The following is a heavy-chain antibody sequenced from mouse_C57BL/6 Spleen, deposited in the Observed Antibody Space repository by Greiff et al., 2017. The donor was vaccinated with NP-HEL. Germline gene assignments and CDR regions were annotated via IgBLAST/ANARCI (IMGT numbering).Heavy chain of an antibody. CDR2: IWSGGST. CDR1: GFSLTSYG. J-gene: IGHJ1*03. CDR3: ARGGYYGSSYAWYFDV. V-gene: IGHV2-2*01. D-gene: IGHD1-1*01. Sequence: VKLQQSGPGLVQPSQSLSITCTVSGFSLTSYGVHWVRQSPGKGLEWLGVIWSGGSTDYNAAFISRLSISKDNSKSQVFFKMNSLQADDTAIYYCARGGYYGSSYAWYFDVWGTGTTVTVSS.